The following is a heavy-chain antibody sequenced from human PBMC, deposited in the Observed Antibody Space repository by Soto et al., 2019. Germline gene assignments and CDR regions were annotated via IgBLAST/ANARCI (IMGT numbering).Heavy chain of an antibody. D-gene: IGHD2-15*01. Sequence: QVQLVQSGAEEKKPGASVQVSCKASGYTFTSYAMPWVRQAPGQRLEWMGWINAGNGNTKYSQKFQGRVTITRDTSASTAYMELSSLRSEDTAVYYCARILKYNWFDPWGQGTLVTVSS. CDR2: INAGNGNT. V-gene: IGHV1-3*05. J-gene: IGHJ5*02. CDR1: GYTFTSYA. CDR3: ARILKYNWFDP.